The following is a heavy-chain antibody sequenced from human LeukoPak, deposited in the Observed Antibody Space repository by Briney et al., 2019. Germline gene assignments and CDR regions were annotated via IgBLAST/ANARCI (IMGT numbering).Heavy chain of an antibody. V-gene: IGHV4-30-2*01. J-gene: IGHJ5*02. CDR1: GGSISSGGYS. Sequence: SQTLSLTCAVSGGSISSGGYSWSWIRQPPGKGLEWIGYIYHSGSTYYNPSLKSRVTISVDRSKNQFSLKLSSVTAADTAVYYCARSRMRLNWFDPWGQGTLVTVCS. CDR3: ARSRMRLNWFDP. CDR2: IYHSGST.